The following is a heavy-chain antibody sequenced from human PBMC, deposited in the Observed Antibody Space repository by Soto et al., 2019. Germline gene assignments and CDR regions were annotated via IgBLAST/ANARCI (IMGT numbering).Heavy chain of an antibody. D-gene: IGHD6-13*01. J-gene: IGHJ5*02. V-gene: IGHV5-51*01. CDR3: SRHNRQSRTWFEGWFDP. CDR2: IYPGDSDT. CDR1: GYSFTSYW. Sequence: GESLKISCKGSGYSFTSYWIGWVRQMPGKGLEWMGIIYPGDSDTRYSPSFQGQVTISADKSISTAYLQWSSLKASDTAMYYCSRHNRQSRTWFEGWFDPWGQGTLVTVSS.